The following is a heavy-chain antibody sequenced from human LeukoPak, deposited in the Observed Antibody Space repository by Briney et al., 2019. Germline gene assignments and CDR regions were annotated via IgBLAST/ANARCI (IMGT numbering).Heavy chain of an antibody. V-gene: IGHV3-20*04. J-gene: IGHJ3*02. CDR2: INWNGGST. Sequence: SGGSLRLSCAASGFTFDDYGMSWVRQAPGKGLEWVSGINWNGGSTGYADSVKGRFTISRDNAKNSLYLQMNSLRAEDTALYYCARGGNYHDSSGYKDAFDIWGQGTMVTVSS. CDR3: ARGGNYHDSSGYKDAFDI. CDR1: GFTFDDYG. D-gene: IGHD3-22*01.